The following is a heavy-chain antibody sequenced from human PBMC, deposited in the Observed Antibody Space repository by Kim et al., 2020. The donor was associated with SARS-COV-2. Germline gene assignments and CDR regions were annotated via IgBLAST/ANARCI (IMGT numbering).Heavy chain of an antibody. CDR2: GNP. J-gene: IGHJ6*02. V-gene: IGHV7-4-1*02. CDR3: ARGPIGMDV. Sequence: GNPTYAQGLQGRFFLPLDTPASTAYLQISSLKAEDTAVYYCARGPIGMDVWGQGTTVTVSS.